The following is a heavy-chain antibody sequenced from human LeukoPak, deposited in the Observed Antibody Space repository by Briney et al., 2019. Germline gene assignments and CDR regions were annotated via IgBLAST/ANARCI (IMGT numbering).Heavy chain of an antibody. J-gene: IGHJ4*02. CDR2: TIPIFGTA. CDR1: GGTFSSYA. CDR3: ARVPPRYCSGGSCFHGYNDY. Sequence: GASVKVSCKASGGTFSSYAISWVRQAPGQGLEWMGGTIPIFGTANYAQKFQGRVTITADESTCTAYMELSSLRSEDTAVYYCARVPPRYCSGGSCFHGYNDYWGQGTLVTVSS. D-gene: IGHD2-15*01. V-gene: IGHV1-69*13.